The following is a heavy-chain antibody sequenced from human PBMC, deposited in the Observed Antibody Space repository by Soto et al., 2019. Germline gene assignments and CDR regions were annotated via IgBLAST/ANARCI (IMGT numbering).Heavy chain of an antibody. V-gene: IGHV3-74*01. CDR1: GFTFRSYW. J-gene: IGHJ4*02. D-gene: IGHD6-13*01. CDR2: ITSDGSST. Sequence: EVQLVESGGGLVQPGGSLRLSCAASGFTFRSYWMQWVRQAPGKGLVWVSWITSDGSSTSYADSVKGRFTISRDSAKNTLFLQMNSLRAEDTAVYFCASGGSSLNFDSWGQGTLVTVSS. CDR3: ASGGSSLNFDS.